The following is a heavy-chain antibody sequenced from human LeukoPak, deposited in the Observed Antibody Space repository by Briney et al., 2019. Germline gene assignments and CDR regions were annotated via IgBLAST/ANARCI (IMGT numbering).Heavy chain of an antibody. J-gene: IGHJ5*02. CDR3: SRNPEGGATINGGSNWFLP. CDR2: IYHSGST. V-gene: IGHV4-38-2*02. Sequence: PSETLSLTCTVSGYSISSGYSWGWIRQPPGKGLGWIGSIYHSGSTNYNQSLKSRVTISVDTSKNQFSLKLSSLTAADTAVYYCSRNPEGGATINGGSNWFLPWGQGTLVTVS. CDR1: GYSISSGYS. D-gene: IGHD1-26*01.